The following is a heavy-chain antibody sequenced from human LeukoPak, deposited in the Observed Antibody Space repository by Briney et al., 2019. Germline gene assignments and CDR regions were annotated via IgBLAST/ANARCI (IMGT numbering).Heavy chain of an antibody. CDR1: GFTFSSYS. D-gene: IGHD5-18*01. Sequence: GGSLRLSCAASGFTFSSYSMTWVRQAPGKGLEWVSSISSSSSYMYYADSVKGRFTISRDNAKNSLYLQMNSLRAEDTAVYYCARGGYSYGLYAFDIWGQGTMVTVSS. CDR3: ARGGYSYGLYAFDI. CDR2: ISSSSSYM. V-gene: IGHV3-21*01. J-gene: IGHJ3*02.